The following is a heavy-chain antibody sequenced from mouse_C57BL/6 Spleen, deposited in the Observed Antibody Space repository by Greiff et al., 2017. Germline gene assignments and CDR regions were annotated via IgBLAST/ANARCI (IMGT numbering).Heavy chain of an antibody. CDR2: IYPRSGNT. J-gene: IGHJ3*01. V-gene: IGHV1-81*01. CDR3: AGICYDFAWFAY. D-gene: IGHD2-4*01. Sequence: VQVEESGAELARPGASVKLSCKASGYTFTSYGISWVKQRTGQGLEWIGEIYPRSGNTYYNEKFKGKATLTADKSSSTAYMELRSLTSEDSAVYFCAGICYDFAWFAYWGQGTLVTVSA. CDR1: GYTFTSYG.